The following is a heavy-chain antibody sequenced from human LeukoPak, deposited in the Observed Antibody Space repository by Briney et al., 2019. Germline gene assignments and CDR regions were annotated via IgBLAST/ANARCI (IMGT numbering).Heavy chain of an antibody. CDR1: GFTFSSYW. D-gene: IGHD3-10*01. Sequence: GGSLRLSCAVSGFTFSSYWMHWVRQVPGEGLVWVSRISSDGNTTTYADSVKGRFTISRDNAKNTLYLQMNSLRAEDTAVYYCVNILFGWGQGTLVTVSS. J-gene: IGHJ4*02. V-gene: IGHV3-74*01. CDR2: ISSDGNTT. CDR3: VNILFG.